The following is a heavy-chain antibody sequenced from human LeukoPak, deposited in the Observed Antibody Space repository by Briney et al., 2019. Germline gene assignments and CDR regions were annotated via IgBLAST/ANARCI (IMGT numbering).Heavy chain of an antibody. CDR1: GFPFDDYG. D-gene: IGHD6-6*01. J-gene: IGHJ4*02. CDR3: ARAFRYSTSSRTFDY. CDR2: ITWSGGST. Sequence: GGSLRLSCAASGFPFDDYGMSWVRQAPGKGLEWVSDITWSGGSTGYADSVKGRFTISRDSARDSLYLQMNSLRAEDTAFYYCARAFRYSTSSRTFDYWGQGTLVTVSS. V-gene: IGHV3-20*04.